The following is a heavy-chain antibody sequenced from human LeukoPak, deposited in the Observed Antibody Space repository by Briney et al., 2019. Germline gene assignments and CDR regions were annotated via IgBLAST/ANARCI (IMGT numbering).Heavy chain of an antibody. D-gene: IGHD6-13*01. Sequence: GASVKVSCKASGYTFTSYYMHWVRQAPGQGLEWMGIINPSGGSTSYAQKFQGRVTMTRDMSTSTVYMELSSLRSEDTAVYYCARDEGDSSSWNWIDPWGQGTLVTVSS. CDR2: INPSGGST. CDR1: GYTFTSYY. CDR3: ARDEGDSSSWNWIDP. V-gene: IGHV1-46*01. J-gene: IGHJ5*02.